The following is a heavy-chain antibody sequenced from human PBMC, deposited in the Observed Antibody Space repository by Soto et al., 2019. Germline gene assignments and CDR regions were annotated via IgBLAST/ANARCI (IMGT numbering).Heavy chain of an antibody. CDR2: ISYDGSNK. Sequence: GGSLRLSCAASGFTFSSYGMHWVRQAPGKGLEWVAVISYDGSNKYYADSVKGRFTISRDNSKNTLYLQMNSLRAEDTAVYYCAKDPRITMVRGVITYYYYGMDVWGQGTTVTVSS. J-gene: IGHJ6*02. D-gene: IGHD3-10*01. CDR1: GFTFSSYG. CDR3: AKDPRITMVRGVITYYYYGMDV. V-gene: IGHV3-30*18.